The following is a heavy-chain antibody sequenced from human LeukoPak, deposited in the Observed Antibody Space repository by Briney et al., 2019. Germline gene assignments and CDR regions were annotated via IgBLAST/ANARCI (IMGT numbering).Heavy chain of an antibody. Sequence: ASVKVSCKASGYTFIGYFMHWVRQAPGQGLEWMGWIDPNSGGTNYAQNFRGRVTMTRDTSISTAYMELSRLTSDDTDVYYCARVRVTGSFGLDLGHWGQGTLVTVSS. V-gene: IGHV1-2*02. D-gene: IGHD1-26*01. CDR2: IDPNSGGT. CDR1: GYTFIGYF. J-gene: IGHJ4*02. CDR3: ARVRVTGSFGLDLGH.